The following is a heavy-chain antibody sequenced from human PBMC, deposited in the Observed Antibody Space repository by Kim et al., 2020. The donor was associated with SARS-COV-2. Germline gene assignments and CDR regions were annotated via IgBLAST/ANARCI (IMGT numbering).Heavy chain of an antibody. J-gene: IGHJ3*02. Sequence: SETLSLTCTVSGGSISSYYWSWIRQPPGQGLEWVGYIYYSGSTNYNPSLKSRVTISVDTSKNQFSLKLSSVTAADTAVYYCARGDYYDSSGYPIWGQGTMVTVSS. CDR3: ARGDYYDSSGYPI. CDR2: IYYSGST. CDR1: GGSISSYY. D-gene: IGHD3-22*01. V-gene: IGHV4-59*01.